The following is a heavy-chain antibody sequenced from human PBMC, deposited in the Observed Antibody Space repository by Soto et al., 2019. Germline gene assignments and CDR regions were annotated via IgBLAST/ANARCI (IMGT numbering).Heavy chain of an antibody. CDR3: ARGGVDWSGSNCPYSWFDP. Sequence: QVQLVQSGAEVRKPGASLIVSCKASGYTFTNYGITWVRQAPGQGLEWMGWISAYNGDTSYPQKLQGRVTMTTDTSTRTDYRELRSVRPDDTAVYYCARGGVDWSGSNCPYSWFDPWGQGTLVTVSS. CDR1: GYTFTNYG. CDR2: ISAYNGDT. V-gene: IGHV1-18*01. J-gene: IGHJ5*02. D-gene: IGHD3-3*01.